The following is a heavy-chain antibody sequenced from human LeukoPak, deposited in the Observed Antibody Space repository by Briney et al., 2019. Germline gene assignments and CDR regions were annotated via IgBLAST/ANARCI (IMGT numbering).Heavy chain of an antibody. CDR1: GYIFTSYF. Sequence: ASVKVSCKASGYIFTSYFMHWVRQAPGQGLEWMGLINPSGGSTRYAQKFQGRVTMTEDTSTDTAYMELSSLRSEDTAVYYCATDTPPIGYSYAPFGYWGQGTLVTVSS. V-gene: IGHV1-46*01. CDR2: INPSGGST. CDR3: ATDTPPIGYSYAPFGY. D-gene: IGHD5-18*01. J-gene: IGHJ4*02.